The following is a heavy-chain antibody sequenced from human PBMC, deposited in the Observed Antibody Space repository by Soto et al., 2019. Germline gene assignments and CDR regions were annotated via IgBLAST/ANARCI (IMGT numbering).Heavy chain of an antibody. CDR3: AKENGYSSSWFEFDY. D-gene: IGHD6-13*01. CDR1: GFTFSSYA. V-gene: IGHV3-23*01. Sequence: EVQLLESGGGLVQPGGSLRLSCAASGFTFSSYAMSWVRQAPGKGLEWVSAISGSGGSTYYADSVKGRFTISRDNARNTLYLQMNSLRAEDTAVYYCAKENGYSSSWFEFDYWGQGTLVIGSS. J-gene: IGHJ4*02. CDR2: ISGSGGST.